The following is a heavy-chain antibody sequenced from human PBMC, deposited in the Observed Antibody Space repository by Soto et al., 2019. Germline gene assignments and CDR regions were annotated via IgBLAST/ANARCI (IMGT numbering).Heavy chain of an antibody. CDR1: GYTFSNYG. V-gene: IGHV1-18*01. D-gene: IGHD3-10*01. Sequence: QVPLVQSGDEMRKPGASVKVSCQAPGYTFSNYGITWVRQAPGQGLEWMGWISAHNGNSKYAQSLQGRLTLTTDTSTSTAYMELRSLRSDDTAVYYCARDWYFYGSGSPNHMDVWGKGTSVSVSS. CDR2: ISAHNGNS. J-gene: IGHJ6*03. CDR3: ARDWYFYGSGSPNHMDV.